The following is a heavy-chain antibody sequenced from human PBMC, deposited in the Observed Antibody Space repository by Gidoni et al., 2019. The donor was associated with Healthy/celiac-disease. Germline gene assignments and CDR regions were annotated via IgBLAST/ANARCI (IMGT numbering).Heavy chain of an antibody. V-gene: IGHV4-34*01. Sequence: QVQPQQWGAGLLKPSETLPLTCAVYGGSFSGYYWSLIRQPPGKGLEWIGEINHSGSTNYNPSLKSRVTISVDTSKNQFSLKLSSVTAADTAVYYCARAETGDGFDYWGQGTLVTVSS. CDR1: GGSFSGYY. CDR2: INHSGST. J-gene: IGHJ4*02. CDR3: ARAETGDGFDY. D-gene: IGHD7-27*01.